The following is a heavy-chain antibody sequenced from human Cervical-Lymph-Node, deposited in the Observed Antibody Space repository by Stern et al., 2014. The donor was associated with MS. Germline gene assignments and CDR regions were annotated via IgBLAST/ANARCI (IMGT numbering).Heavy chain of an antibody. CDR3: ASGTGSKRPTGNY. J-gene: IGHJ4*02. Sequence: VQLVESGAEVKKPGASVKVSCKAFGYTFTSHYMHWVRQAPGQGLEWVGIITPSGDSANYAQKLQGRVTMTRDTSTSTVYMELSSLRSEDTAVYYCASGTGSKRPTGNYWGQGTLVTVSS. V-gene: IGHV1-46*04. CDR1: GYTFTSHY. CDR2: ITPSGDSA. D-gene: IGHD3/OR15-3a*01.